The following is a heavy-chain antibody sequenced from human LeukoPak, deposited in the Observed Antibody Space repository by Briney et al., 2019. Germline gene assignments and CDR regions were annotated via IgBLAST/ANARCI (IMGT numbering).Heavy chain of an antibody. J-gene: IGHJ5*02. D-gene: IGHD6-19*01. Sequence: GGSLRLSCAASGFIFRSHAMNWVRQAPGKGLEWVSSISSSSSYIYYADSVKGRFTISRDNAKNSLYLQMNSLRAEDTAVYYCAIPPIEAVAGTAPWGQGTLVTVSS. V-gene: IGHV3-21*01. CDR1: GFIFRSHA. CDR3: AIPPIEAVAGTAP. CDR2: ISSSSSYI.